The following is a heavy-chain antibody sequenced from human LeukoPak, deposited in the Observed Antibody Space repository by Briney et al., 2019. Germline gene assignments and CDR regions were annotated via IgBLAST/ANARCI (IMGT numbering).Heavy chain of an antibody. CDR1: GFTFGDYA. V-gene: IGHV3-49*03. CDR3: TRDINGDYCFAFDI. J-gene: IGHJ3*02. D-gene: IGHD4-17*01. Sequence: GRSLRLSCTASGFTFGDYAMSWFRQAPGKGLEWVGFIRSKAYGGTNEYAASVKGRFTISSDYSKSIAYLQMNSLKTEDTAVYYCTRDINGDYCFAFDIWGQGTMVTVSS. CDR2: IRSKAYGGTN.